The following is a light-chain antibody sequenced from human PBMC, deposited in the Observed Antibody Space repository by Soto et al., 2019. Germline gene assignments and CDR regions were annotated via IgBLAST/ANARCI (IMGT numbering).Light chain of an antibody. CDR1: QSVSSN. V-gene: IGKV3-15*01. J-gene: IGKJ1*01. CDR2: GAS. CDR3: QQYNNWPPRGT. Sequence: EIVMTQSPATLPVSPGEIATLSCRASQSVSSNLAWYQQKPGQAPRLLIYGASTRATGIPARFSGSGSGTEFTLTISSLQSEDFAVYYCQQYNNWPPRGTFGQGTKVEIK.